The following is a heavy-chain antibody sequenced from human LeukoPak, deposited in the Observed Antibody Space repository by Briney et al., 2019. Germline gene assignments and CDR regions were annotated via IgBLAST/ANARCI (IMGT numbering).Heavy chain of an antibody. V-gene: IGHV3-74*01. D-gene: IGHD2-15*01. Sequence: GESLKISCAASGFTFSSYWMHWVRQAPGKGLVWVSRIYSDGSSTNYADSVKGRFTISRDNAKNTLYLQMNSLRAEDTAVYYCARGEYCSGGSCYSAAFDIWGQGTMVTVSS. J-gene: IGHJ3*02. CDR3: ARGEYCSGGSCYSAAFDI. CDR1: GFTFSSYW. CDR2: IYSDGSST.